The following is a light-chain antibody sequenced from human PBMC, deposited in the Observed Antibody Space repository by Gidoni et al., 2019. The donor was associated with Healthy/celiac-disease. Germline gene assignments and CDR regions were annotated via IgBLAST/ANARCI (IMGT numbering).Light chain of an antibody. CDR3: QQRSNWPPIT. Sequence: EIVLTQSPATLTLSPGERATLSCRASQSVSSYLAWYQQKPGQAPRLLIYDAPNRATGIPARFSGGGSGTDFTLTISSLVPEDFAVYYCQQRSNWPPITFGQGTRLEIK. CDR1: QSVSSY. CDR2: DAP. J-gene: IGKJ5*01. V-gene: IGKV3-11*01.